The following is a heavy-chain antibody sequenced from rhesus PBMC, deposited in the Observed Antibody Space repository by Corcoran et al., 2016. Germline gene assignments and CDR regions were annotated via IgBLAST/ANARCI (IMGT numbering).Heavy chain of an antibody. CDR2: IYGRCSSP. CDR3: ARDHGEGGFY. CDR1: GGSISSSY. Sequence: QLQLQESGPGLVKPSETLSVTCAVSGGSISSSYWSWIRQAPGKGLEWIGYIYGRCSSPNHNPPLQVRVTLSVDPSKNQLSLELGSVATADTAVYYCARDHGEGGFYWGQGVLVTVSS. V-gene: IGHV4-169*02. J-gene: IGHJ4*01. D-gene: IGHD7-45*01.